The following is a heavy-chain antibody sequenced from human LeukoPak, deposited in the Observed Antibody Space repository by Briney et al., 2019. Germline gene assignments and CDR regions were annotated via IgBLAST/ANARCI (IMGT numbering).Heavy chain of an antibody. V-gene: IGHV3-23*01. D-gene: IGHD6-19*01. Sequence: GGSLRLSCAASGFTFSTYTMSWVRQSPGGGLEWVSGIVGSGGSTYYADSVKGRFTISRDNSKNTLYLQMNSLRAEDTAVYYCAKPAISSRGWYYDYWGQGTLVTVSS. CDR3: AKPAISSRGWYYDY. CDR2: IVGSGGST. CDR1: GFTFSTYT. J-gene: IGHJ4*02.